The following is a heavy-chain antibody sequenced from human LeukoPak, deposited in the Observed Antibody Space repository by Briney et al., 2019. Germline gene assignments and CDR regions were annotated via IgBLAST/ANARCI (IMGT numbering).Heavy chain of an antibody. CDR3: ARHAGTAMAEPHFDY. CDR1: GYSFTSYW. V-gene: IGHV5-51*01. CDR2: IYPGDSDT. D-gene: IGHD5-18*01. J-gene: IGHJ4*02. Sequence: GESLQISCKGSGYSFTSYWIGWVRQMPGKGLEWMGIIYPGDSDTRYSPSFQGQVTISADKSISTAYLQWSSLKAYDTAMYYCARHAGTAMAEPHFDYWGQGTLVTVSS.